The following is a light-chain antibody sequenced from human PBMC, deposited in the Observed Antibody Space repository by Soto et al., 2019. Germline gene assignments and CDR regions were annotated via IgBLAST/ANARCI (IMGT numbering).Light chain of an antibody. Sequence: DIQMTQSPTSLSASVGDRVTITCRASQNISTFLNWYQQEPGKAPTLLIYAASSLLGGVPSRFSGSGSGTAFTLTITIVQPEDFASYYYQHSYSTWYSFGQGTKLEIK. CDR3: QHSYSTWYS. CDR1: QNISTF. CDR2: AAS. V-gene: IGKV1-39*01. J-gene: IGKJ2*01.